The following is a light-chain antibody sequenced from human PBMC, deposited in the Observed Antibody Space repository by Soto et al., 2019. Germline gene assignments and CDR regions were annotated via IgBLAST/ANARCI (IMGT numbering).Light chain of an antibody. CDR2: AAS. CDR3: QQSYSSPPT. J-gene: IGKJ1*01. Sequence: DIHITESPSSLSASVEDRGSITCRASHSISNHLNWYQQKPGKAPKLLIFAASSLQSGVPSRFSGSRSGPDFTLTISSLQPEDFATYYCQQSYSSPPTFGQGTKVDI. CDR1: HSISNH. V-gene: IGKV1-39*01.